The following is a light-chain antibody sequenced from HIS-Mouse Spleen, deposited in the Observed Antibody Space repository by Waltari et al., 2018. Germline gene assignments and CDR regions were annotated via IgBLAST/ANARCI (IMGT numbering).Light chain of an antibody. J-gene: IGLJ3*02. CDR1: SRDVGSYNL. V-gene: IGLV2-23*01. CDR2: EGS. Sequence: QSALTHPASGSGSPGQSITISCPVTSRDVGSYNLVSLYQQHPGKAPKLMIYEGSKRPSGVSNRFSGSKSGNTASLTISGRQAEDEADYYCCSYAGSSTWVFGGGTKLTVL. CDR3: CSYAGSSTWV.